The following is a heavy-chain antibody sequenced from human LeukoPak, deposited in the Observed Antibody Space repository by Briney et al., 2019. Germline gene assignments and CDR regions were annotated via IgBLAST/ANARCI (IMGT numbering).Heavy chain of an antibody. Sequence: PGGSLRLSCAASGFTFSSYGMHWVRQAPGKGLEWVAFIQYDGSNKYYADSVKGRFTISRDNSKNTLYLQMNSLRAEDTAVYYCANLVPGGSYSRGFDYWGQGTLVTVSS. V-gene: IGHV3-30*02. CDR2: IQYDGSNK. CDR3: ANLVPGGSYSRGFDY. CDR1: GFTFSSYG. J-gene: IGHJ4*02. D-gene: IGHD1-26*01.